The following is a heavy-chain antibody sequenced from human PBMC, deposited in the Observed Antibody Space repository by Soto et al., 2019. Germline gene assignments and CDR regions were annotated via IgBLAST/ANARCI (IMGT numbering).Heavy chain of an antibody. CDR2: ISSDGSNK. V-gene: IGHV3-30*18. CDR3: AKDRITGLFDY. D-gene: IGHD1-20*01. Sequence: QVQLVESGGGVVQPGRSRRLSCAASGFTFSNYDMHWVRQAPGKGLEWVAVISSDGSNKYYADSVKGRFTISRDNSKNTLYLQMNSLRAEDTAVYYCAKDRITGLFDYWGQGTLVTVSS. CDR1: GFTFSNYD. J-gene: IGHJ4*02.